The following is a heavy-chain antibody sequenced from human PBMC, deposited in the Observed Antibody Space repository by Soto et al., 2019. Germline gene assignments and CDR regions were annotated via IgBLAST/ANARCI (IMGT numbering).Heavy chain of an antibody. Sequence: SETLSLTCTVSRGSVSGRAYYWSWIRQSPGKGLEWIGYIFHSGGTKYNPSLKSRATISVDTSTNQFSLKLTSATAADTAVYYCAREFNYDYWSGYSSQGYFDNWGQGTQVTVSS. J-gene: IGHJ4*02. CDR1: RGSVSGRAYY. CDR3: AREFNYDYWSGYSSQGYFDN. V-gene: IGHV4-61*08. D-gene: IGHD3-3*01. CDR2: IFHSGGT.